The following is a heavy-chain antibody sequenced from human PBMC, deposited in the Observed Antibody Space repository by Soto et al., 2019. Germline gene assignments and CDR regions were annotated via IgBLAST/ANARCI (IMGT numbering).Heavy chain of an antibody. D-gene: IGHD6-6*01. Sequence: QVQLQESGPGLVKPSQTLSLTCTVSGGSISSGDYYWSWIRQPPGKGLEWIGYIYYSGSTYYNPSLKSRVTISVDTSKNQFSLKLSSVTAADTAVYYCRVEEYEAFSGDAAFDIWGQGTMVTVSS. CDR3: RVEEYEAFSGDAAFDI. CDR1: GGSISSGDYY. V-gene: IGHV4-30-4*01. J-gene: IGHJ3*02. CDR2: IYYSGST.